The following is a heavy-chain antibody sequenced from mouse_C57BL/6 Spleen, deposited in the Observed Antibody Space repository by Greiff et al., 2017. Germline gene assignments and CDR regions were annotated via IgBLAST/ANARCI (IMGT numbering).Heavy chain of an antibody. V-gene: IGHV1-64*01. CDR2: IHPNSGST. J-gene: IGHJ3*01. CDR3: ARSSYYDYDVGFAY. CDR1: GYTFTSYW. Sequence: QVQLKQPGAELVKPGASVKLSCKASGYTFTSYWMHWVKQRPGQGLEWIGMIHPNSGSTNYNEKFKSKATLTVDKSSSTAYMQLSSLTSEDSAVYYCARSSYYDYDVGFAYWGQGTLVTVSA. D-gene: IGHD2-4*01.